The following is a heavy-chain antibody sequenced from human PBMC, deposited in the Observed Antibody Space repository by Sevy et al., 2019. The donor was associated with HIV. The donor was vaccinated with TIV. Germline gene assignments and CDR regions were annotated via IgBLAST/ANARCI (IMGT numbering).Heavy chain of an antibody. V-gene: IGHV3-23*01. J-gene: IGHJ4*02. CDR2: LSFGCGKI. D-gene: IGHD2-8*01. Sequence: GGSLRLPCAASGFAFYDYSMSWIRRAPGKGLEWVATLSFGCGKINYADSVKGRFTISRDNSKNSFYLQMDNLRVEDTALYYCAREGCTRPHDYWGQGTRVTVSS. CDR1: GFAFYDYS. CDR3: AREGCTRPHDY.